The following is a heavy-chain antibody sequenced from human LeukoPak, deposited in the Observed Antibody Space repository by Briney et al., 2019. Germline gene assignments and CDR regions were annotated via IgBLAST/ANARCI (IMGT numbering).Heavy chain of an antibody. D-gene: IGHD3-10*01. J-gene: IGHJ4*02. CDR2: IRSKANSYAT. CDR3: AKVPITMVRGVTSSLDY. V-gene: IGHV3-73*01. CDR1: GFTFSGSA. Sequence: GGSLRLSCAASGFTFSGSAMHWVRQASGKGLEWVGRIRSKANSYATAYAASVKGRFTISRDDSKNTAYLQMNSLRAEDTAVYYCAKVPITMVRGVTSSLDYWGQGTLVTVSS.